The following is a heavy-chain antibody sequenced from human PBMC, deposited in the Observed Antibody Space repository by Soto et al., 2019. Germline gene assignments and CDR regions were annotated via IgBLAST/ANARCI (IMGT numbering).Heavy chain of an antibody. J-gene: IGHJ1*01. CDR1: GGTFSSYT. CDR3: ARDSREPTPAEYFQH. CDR2: IIPILGIA. V-gene: IGHV1-69*04. Sequence: SVKVSCKASGGTFSSYTISWVRQAPGQGLEWMGRIIPILGIANYAQKFQGRVTITADKSTSTAYMELSSLRSEDTAVYYCARDSREPTPAEYFQHWGQGTLVTVSS.